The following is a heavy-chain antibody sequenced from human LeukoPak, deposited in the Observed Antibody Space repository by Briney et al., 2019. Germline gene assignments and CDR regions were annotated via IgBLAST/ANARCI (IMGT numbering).Heavy chain of an antibody. CDR2: MYYSGIT. CDR3: VSLYDFWSGYYFDY. CDR1: GGSISSSTYY. D-gene: IGHD3-3*01. J-gene: IGHJ4*02. Sequence: SETLSLTCTVSGGSISSSTYYWGWVRQPPGKGLEWIGSMYYSGITYYNPSLKSRVTISVDTSKNQFSLKLSSVTAADTAVYYCVSLYDFWSGYYFDYWGQGTLVTVSS. V-gene: IGHV4-39*01.